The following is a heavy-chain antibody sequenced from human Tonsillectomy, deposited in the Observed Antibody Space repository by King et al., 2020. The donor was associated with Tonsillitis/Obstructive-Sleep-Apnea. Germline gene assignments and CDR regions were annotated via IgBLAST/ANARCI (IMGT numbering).Heavy chain of an antibody. V-gene: IGHV3-11*05. CDR3: ARGSLTTVTTNFDL. Sequence: VQLVESGGGLVQPGGSLRLSCAASGFTFSDYYMSWIRQAPGKGLEGGSDISSSSSYTNYADSVKGRFTISRDNAKNSLYLQRNSLRAEDTAVYYCARGSLTTVTTNFDLWGRGTLVTVSS. CDR2: ISSSSSYT. CDR1: GFTFSDYY. J-gene: IGHJ2*01. D-gene: IGHD4-17*01.